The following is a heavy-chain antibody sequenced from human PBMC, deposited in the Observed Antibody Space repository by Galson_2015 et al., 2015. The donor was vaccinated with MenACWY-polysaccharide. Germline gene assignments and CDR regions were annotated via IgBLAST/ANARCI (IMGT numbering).Heavy chain of an antibody. CDR2: IYYSGST. D-gene: IGHD6-13*01. CDR1: GGSISSYY. J-gene: IGHJ4*02. V-gene: IGHV4-59*01. CDR3: ARMSGYSSFPD. Sequence: LSLTCTVSGGSISSYYWSWIRQPPGKGLEWIGYIYYSGSTNYNPSLKSRVTISVDTSKNQFSLKLSSVTAADTVVYYCARMSGYSSFPDWGQGTLVTVSS.